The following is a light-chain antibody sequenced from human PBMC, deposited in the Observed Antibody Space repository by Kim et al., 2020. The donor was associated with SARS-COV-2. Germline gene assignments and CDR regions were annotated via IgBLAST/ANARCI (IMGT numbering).Light chain of an antibody. V-gene: IGKV1-27*01. Sequence: TCRSGVPSRFSGSGSGTEFTLSISSLQPEDVATYYCQEYNGAPWTFGQGTKVDIK. CDR3: QEYNGAPWT. J-gene: IGKJ1*01.